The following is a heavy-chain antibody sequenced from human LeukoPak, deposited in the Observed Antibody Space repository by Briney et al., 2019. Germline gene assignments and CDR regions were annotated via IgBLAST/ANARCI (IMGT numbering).Heavy chain of an antibody. J-gene: IGHJ4*02. Sequence: TGGSLRLSCAASGFAFSSNWMHWVRQTPGKGLVWVSRINSGGSSTSYADSVEGRFTISRDNAKNTLYLQMNSLKGEDTAVYYCATSLGPLAEYWGQGTLVTVSS. V-gene: IGHV3-74*01. CDR2: INSGGSST. D-gene: IGHD7-27*01. CDR3: ATSLGPLAEY. CDR1: GFAFSSNW.